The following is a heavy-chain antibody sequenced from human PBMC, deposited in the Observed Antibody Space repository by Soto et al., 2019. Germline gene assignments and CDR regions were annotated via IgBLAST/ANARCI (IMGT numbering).Heavy chain of an antibody. V-gene: IGHV1-8*01. CDR3: ARDPVIIGTTRRFDY. CDR2: MNPTSGNT. J-gene: IGHJ4*01. Sequence: EASVKGSCKASGYTFTRFDSNWVRQANGQGLEWVGWMNPTSGNTGYAQKFQGRVTMTRNTSISTAYLELSSLRSEDTAVYFCARDPVIIGTTRRFDYWGQGTLVTVSS. CDR1: GYTFTRFD. D-gene: IGHD1-20*01.